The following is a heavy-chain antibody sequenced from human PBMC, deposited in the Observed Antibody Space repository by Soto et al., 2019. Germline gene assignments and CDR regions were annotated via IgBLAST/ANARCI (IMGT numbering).Heavy chain of an antibody. Sequence: ESLKISCKGSGYSFTSYWISWVRQMPGKGLEWMGRIDPSDSYTNYSPSFQGHVTISAGKSITTAYLQWSSLKASDTAMYYCARLSMAARRGYYGMDVWGQGTTVTVSS. J-gene: IGHJ6*02. CDR3: ARLSMAARRGYYGMDV. CDR2: IDPSDSYT. D-gene: IGHD6-19*01. V-gene: IGHV5-10-1*01. CDR1: GYSFTSYW.